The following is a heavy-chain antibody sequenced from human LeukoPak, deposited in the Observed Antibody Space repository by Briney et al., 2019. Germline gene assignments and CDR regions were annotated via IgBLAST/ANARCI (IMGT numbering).Heavy chain of an antibody. V-gene: IGHV3-7*03. CDR1: GLTFSNYW. CDR2: IKQDGSEK. D-gene: IGHD3-3*01. CDR3: AREGGDRYDFWSGYPTYNWFDP. J-gene: IGHJ5*02. Sequence: HPGGSLRLSCAASGLTFSNYWMTWVRQAPGKGLEWVANIKQDGSEKNYVDSAKGRFTISRDNAKNSLYLQMNSLRAEDTAVYYCAREGGDRYDFWSGYPTYNWFDPWGQGTLVTVSS.